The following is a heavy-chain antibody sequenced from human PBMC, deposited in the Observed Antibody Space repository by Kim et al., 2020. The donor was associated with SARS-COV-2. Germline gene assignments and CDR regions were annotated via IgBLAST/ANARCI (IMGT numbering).Heavy chain of an antibody. CDR3: ARQLYSSSVWYFDL. CDR1: GGSISSYY. Sequence: SETLSLTCTVSGGSISSYYWSWIRQPPGKGLEWIGYIYYSGSTNYNPSLKSRVTISVDTSKNQFSLKLSSVTAADTAVYYCARQLYSSSVWYFDLWGRGTLVTVSS. J-gene: IGHJ2*01. CDR2: IYYSGST. D-gene: IGHD6-6*01. V-gene: IGHV4-59*08.